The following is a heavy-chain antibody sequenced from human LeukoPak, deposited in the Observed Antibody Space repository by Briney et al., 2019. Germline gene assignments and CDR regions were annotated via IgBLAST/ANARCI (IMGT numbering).Heavy chain of an antibody. CDR1: GGSISSSY. Sequence: SETLSLTCNLFGGSISSSYWSWVRPPAGKGLEWIGRIYASGSSNYNPSLKSRVTMSVDTSKNQFSLNLSSVTAADTAVYYCAREGGSSRSLENWGQGTLVTVSS. CDR2: IYASGSS. V-gene: IGHV4-4*07. J-gene: IGHJ4*02. CDR3: AREGGSSRSLEN. D-gene: IGHD1-26*01.